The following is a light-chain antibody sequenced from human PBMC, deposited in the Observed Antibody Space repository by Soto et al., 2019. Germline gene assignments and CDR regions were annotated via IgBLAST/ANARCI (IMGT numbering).Light chain of an antibody. CDR1: QSVSSSY. V-gene: IGKV3-20*01. Sequence: EIVLMQSPGTLSLSPGERATLSCRASQSVSSSYLAWYQQKPGQAPRLLIYGASSRATGIPDRFSGSGSGTDFTLTISRLEPEDFAVYYCQQYGSSPWLTFGGGTKVEIK. CDR2: GAS. J-gene: IGKJ4*01. CDR3: QQYGSSPWLT.